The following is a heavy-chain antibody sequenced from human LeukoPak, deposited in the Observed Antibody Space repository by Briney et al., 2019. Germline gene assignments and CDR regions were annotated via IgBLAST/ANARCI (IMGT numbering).Heavy chain of an antibody. CDR1: GFTFSSYA. D-gene: IGHD7-27*01. Sequence: GGSLRLSCAASGFTFSSYAMSWVRQAPGKGLEWVANIKQDGSEKYYVDSVKGRFTISRDNAKNSLYLQMNSLRAEDTAMYYCARVHWGFDYWGQGTLVTVSS. V-gene: IGHV3-7*01. CDR2: IKQDGSEK. J-gene: IGHJ4*02. CDR3: ARVHWGFDY.